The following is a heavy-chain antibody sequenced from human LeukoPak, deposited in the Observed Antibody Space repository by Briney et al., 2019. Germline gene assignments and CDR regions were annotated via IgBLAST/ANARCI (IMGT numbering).Heavy chain of an antibody. CDR1: GFTFSSYA. Sequence: GGSLRLSCAASGFTFSSYAMHWVRQAPGKGLEWVSVIGSGSVDKHYADTVRGRFDISRDNSKNRLFLQMNSLRVEDSGVYYCAKRVPLTALDSWGQGTLVTVSS. V-gene: IGHV3-NL1*01. CDR3: AKRVPLTALDS. J-gene: IGHJ5*01. D-gene: IGHD3-3*01. CDR2: IGSGSVDK.